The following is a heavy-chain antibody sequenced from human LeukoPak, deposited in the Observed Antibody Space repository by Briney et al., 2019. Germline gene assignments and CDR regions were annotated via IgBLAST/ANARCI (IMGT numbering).Heavy chain of an antibody. V-gene: IGHV5-51*01. CDR2: IYPGDFDT. CDR3: ARSEGHCSDGACYAQKVIDH. J-gene: IGHJ4*02. CDR1: GYTFTTYW. D-gene: IGHD2-15*01. Sequence: GESLRISCKGSGYTFTTYWIGWVRQMPGKGLEWMGIIYPGDFDTRYSPSFQGQVTISVDKSINTAYLQWRSLKASNTAMYYCARSEGHCSDGACYAQKVIDHWGQGTLVTVSS.